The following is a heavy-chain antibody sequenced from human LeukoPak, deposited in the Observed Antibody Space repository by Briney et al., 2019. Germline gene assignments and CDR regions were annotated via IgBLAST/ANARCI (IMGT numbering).Heavy chain of an antibody. CDR3: ARDRGSGWYKYYFDY. V-gene: IGHV1-2*06. D-gene: IGHD6-19*01. Sequence: ASVKVSCKASGYTFTAYFMHWVRQAPGQGLEWMGRINPNSGGTKYAQKFQGRVTMTRDTSISTAYMELSSLRSEDTAVYYCARDRGSGWYKYYFDYWGQGTLVTVSS. CDR1: GYTFTAYF. J-gene: IGHJ4*02. CDR2: INPNSGGT.